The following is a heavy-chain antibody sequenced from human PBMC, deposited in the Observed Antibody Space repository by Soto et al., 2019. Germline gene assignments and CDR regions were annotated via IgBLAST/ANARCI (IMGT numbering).Heavy chain of an antibody. Sequence: QVQLVESGGGVVQPGRSLRLSCAASGFTFSSYAMHWVRQAPGKGLEWVAVISYDGSNKYYADSVKGRFTISRDNSKNTLYLQMNSLTAEETAVYYCARDAGLPGTQTKYFDYWGQGTLVTVCS. D-gene: IGHD6-13*01. CDR1: GFTFSSYA. CDR2: ISYDGSNK. CDR3: ARDAGLPGTQTKYFDY. V-gene: IGHV3-30-3*01. J-gene: IGHJ4*02.